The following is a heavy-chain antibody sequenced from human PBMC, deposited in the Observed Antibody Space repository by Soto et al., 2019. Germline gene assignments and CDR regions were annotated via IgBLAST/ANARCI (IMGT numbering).Heavy chain of an antibody. CDR3: ARSQGSSTSLEIYYYYYYGMAV. Sequence: QVQLVQSGAEVKKPGSSVKVSCKASGGTFSSYAISWVRQAPGQGLEWMGGIIPISGTANYAQKFQGRVTITADEYTSTAYMELSSLRAEDTAVYSCARSQGSSTSLEIYYYYYYGMAVWGQGTTVTVSS. CDR1: GGTFSSYA. V-gene: IGHV1-69*01. CDR2: IIPISGTA. J-gene: IGHJ6*02. D-gene: IGHD2-2*01.